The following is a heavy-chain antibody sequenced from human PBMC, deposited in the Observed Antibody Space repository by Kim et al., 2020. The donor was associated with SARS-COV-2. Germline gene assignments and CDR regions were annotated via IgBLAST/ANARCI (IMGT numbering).Heavy chain of an antibody. D-gene: IGHD6-13*01. J-gene: IGHJ6*02. CDR1: GYSFTSYW. Sequence: GESLKISCKGSGYSFTSYWIGWVRQMPGKGLEWMGIIYPGDSDTRYSPSFQGQVTISADKSISTAYLQWSSLKASDTAMYYCARQVVIRQQLVRMDVWGQGTTVTVSS. CDR3: ARQVVIRQQLVRMDV. CDR2: IYPGDSDT. V-gene: IGHV5-51*01.